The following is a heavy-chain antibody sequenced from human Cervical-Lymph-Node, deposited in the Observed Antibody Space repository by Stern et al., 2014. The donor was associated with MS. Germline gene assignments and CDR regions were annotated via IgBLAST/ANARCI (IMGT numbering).Heavy chain of an antibody. CDR3: VRDQVGIAGS. CDR2: INPLFGTT. D-gene: IGHD6-13*01. Sequence: QVQLVQSGAEVKKPGSSMKVSCKASGGTFSTIQISWVRQAPGQGLEWLGGINPLFGTTHYAQKVQGRVTIIADESTNTVNMELSSLRSEDTAVYYCVRDQVGIAGSWGQGTLVTVSS. CDR1: GGTFSTIQ. V-gene: IGHV1-69*12. J-gene: IGHJ4*02.